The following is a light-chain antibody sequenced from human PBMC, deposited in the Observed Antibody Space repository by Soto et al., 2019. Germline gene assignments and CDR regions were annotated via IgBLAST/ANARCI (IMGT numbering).Light chain of an antibody. CDR1: QSVNSD. J-gene: IGKJ1*01. V-gene: IGKV3-15*01. Sequence: ETVMTQSPATLSVSPGERATLSCRASQSVNSDLAWYQKKPGQAPRLLIYGASTRATGIPARFGGGGSGTEFTLTISSLQSEDFAIYYCQQNNNWPRTFGQGTKVEIK. CDR2: GAS. CDR3: QQNNNWPRT.